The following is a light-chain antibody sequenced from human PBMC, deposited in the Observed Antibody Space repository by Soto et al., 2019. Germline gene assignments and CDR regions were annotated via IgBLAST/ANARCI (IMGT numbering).Light chain of an antibody. J-gene: IGKJ2*01. V-gene: IGKV1-39*01. CDR2: AAS. CDR3: QLSDTTPYT. CDR1: QSISSH. Sequence: DSRMTQYTSSLSASVGDRVTITCRPSQSISSHLNWFQQKPGEAPTLLIYAASYLQSGVPSRFSGSGSGTDFTLTISSLQPEDFATYYCQLSDTTPYTFGQGTKVDIK.